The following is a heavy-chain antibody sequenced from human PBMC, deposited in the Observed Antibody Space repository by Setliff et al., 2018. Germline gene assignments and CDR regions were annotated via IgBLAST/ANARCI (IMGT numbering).Heavy chain of an antibody. CDR3: GRETGYSTGWGYGAGYYYYMDV. J-gene: IGHJ6*03. CDR1: GFTFSSHG. CDR2: ISTSSSTI. V-gene: IGHV3-48*01. D-gene: IGHD3-10*01. Sequence: PGGSLRLSCVASGFTFSSHGMTWVRLAPGKGLEWISYISTSSSTIYYADSVKGRFTISRDNANHTLYLQMNSLRAEDTAVYYCGRETGYSTGWGYGAGYYYYMDVWGKGTTVTVSS.